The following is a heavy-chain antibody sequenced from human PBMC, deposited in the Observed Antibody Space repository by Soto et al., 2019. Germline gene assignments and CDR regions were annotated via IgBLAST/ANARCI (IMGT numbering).Heavy chain of an antibody. CDR3: ARVKHVNIVAKSGVLRWGNWFDP. CDR2: IYYSGST. V-gene: IGHV4-59*01. D-gene: IGHD5-12*01. CDR1: GGSISSYY. Sequence: SETLSLTCTVSGGSISSYYWSWIRQPPGKGLEWIGYIYYSGSTNYNPSLKSRVTISVDTSKNQFSLKLSSVTAADTAVYYCARVKHVNIVAKSGVLRWGNWFDPWGQGTLVTVSS. J-gene: IGHJ5*02.